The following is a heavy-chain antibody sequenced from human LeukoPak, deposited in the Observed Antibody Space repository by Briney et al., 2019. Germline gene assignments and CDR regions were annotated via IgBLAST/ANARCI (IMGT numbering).Heavy chain of an antibody. Sequence: ASETLSLTCAVHGGSFSGYYWSWIRQPPGKGPEWIGEINHSGSTNYNPSLKSRVTISVDTSKNQFSLKLSSVTAADTAVYYCARGHPVRYCSGGSCPYYYYGMDVWGQGTTVTVSS. D-gene: IGHD2-15*01. CDR2: INHSGST. V-gene: IGHV4-34*01. J-gene: IGHJ6*02. CDR3: ARGHPVRYCSGGSCPYYYYGMDV. CDR1: GGSFSGYY.